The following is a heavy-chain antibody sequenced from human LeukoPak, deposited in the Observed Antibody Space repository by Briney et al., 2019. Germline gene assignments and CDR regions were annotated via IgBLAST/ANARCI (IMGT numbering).Heavy chain of an antibody. D-gene: IGHD3-3*01. Sequence: ASVKVSCKASGYTFTSYGISWVRQAPGQGLEWMGWISAYNGNTNYAQKLQGRVTMTTDTSTSTAYTELRSLRSDDTAVYYCARAPTYDFWSGYWHYYGMDVWGQGTTVTVSS. V-gene: IGHV1-18*01. CDR2: ISAYNGNT. CDR1: GYTFTSYG. CDR3: ARAPTYDFWSGYWHYYGMDV. J-gene: IGHJ6*02.